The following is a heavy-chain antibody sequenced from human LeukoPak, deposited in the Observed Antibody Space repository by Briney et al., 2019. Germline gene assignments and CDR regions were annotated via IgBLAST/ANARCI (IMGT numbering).Heavy chain of an antibody. Sequence: GGSLRLSCAASGFTFSSYAMHWVRQAPGKGLEWVAVISYDGSNKYYADSVKGRFTISRDNSKNTLYLQMNSLRAEDTAVYYCARDQGDSSSWRDAFDIWGQGTMVTVSS. V-gene: IGHV3-30-3*01. CDR1: GFTFSSYA. CDR3: ARDQGDSSSWRDAFDI. J-gene: IGHJ3*02. D-gene: IGHD6-13*01. CDR2: ISYDGSNK.